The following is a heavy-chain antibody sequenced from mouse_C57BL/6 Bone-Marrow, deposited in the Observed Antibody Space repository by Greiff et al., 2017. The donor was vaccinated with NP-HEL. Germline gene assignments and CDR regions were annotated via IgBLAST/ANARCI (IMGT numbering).Heavy chain of an antibody. Sequence: EVKLQESGPELVKPGASVKIPCKASGYTFTDYNMDWVKQSHGKSLEWIGDINPNNGGTIYNQKFKGKATLTVDKSSSTAYMELRSLTSEDTAVYYCARPYGSRFYAMDYWGQGTSVTVSS. V-gene: IGHV1-18*01. D-gene: IGHD1-1*01. CDR1: GYTFTDYN. J-gene: IGHJ4*01. CDR2: INPNNGGT. CDR3: ARPYGSRFYAMDY.